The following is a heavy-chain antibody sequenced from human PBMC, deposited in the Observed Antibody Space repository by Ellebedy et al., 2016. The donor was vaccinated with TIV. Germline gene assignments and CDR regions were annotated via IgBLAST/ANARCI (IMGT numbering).Heavy chain of an antibody. CDR3: ASESLATEGGIVVPAALRGSALHYYGMDV. D-gene: IGHD2-2*01. CDR1: GGTFSSYA. J-gene: IGHJ6*02. V-gene: IGHV1-69*04. Sequence: AASVKVSCKASGGTFSSYAISWVRQAPGQGLEWMGRIIPILGIANYAQKFQGRVTITADKSTSTAYMELSSLRSEDTAMYYCASESLATEGGIVVPAALRGSALHYYGMDVWGQGTTVTVSS. CDR2: IIPILGIA.